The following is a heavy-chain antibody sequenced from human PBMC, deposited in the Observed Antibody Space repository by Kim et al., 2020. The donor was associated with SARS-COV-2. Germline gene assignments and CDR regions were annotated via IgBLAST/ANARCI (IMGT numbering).Heavy chain of an antibody. CDR1: GYSFTSYW. CDR3: ARQCSSTSCWRNNWFDP. D-gene: IGHD2-2*01. V-gene: IGHV5-10-1*01. J-gene: IGHJ5*02. Sequence: GESLKISCKGSGYSFTSYWISWVRQMPGKGLEWMGRIDPSDSYTNYSPSFQGHVTISADKSISTAYLQWSSLKASDTAMYYCARQCSSTSCWRNNWFDPWGQGTLVTVSS. CDR2: IDPSDSYT.